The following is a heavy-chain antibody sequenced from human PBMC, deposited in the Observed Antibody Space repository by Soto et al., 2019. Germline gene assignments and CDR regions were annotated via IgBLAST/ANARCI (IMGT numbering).Heavy chain of an antibody. V-gene: IGHV3-21*01. CDR3: TRGGYNEGGFDY. CDR1: GFTFNSYD. D-gene: IGHD5-12*01. Sequence: GGSLRLSCAASGFTFNSYDMNWVRQAPGKGLEWVSSLNSHDGLTHYADSVKGRFAISRDNAKNSLYLQMNSLRVEDTAVYYCTRGGYNEGGFDYWGQGNLITVSS. J-gene: IGHJ4*02. CDR2: LNSHDGLT.